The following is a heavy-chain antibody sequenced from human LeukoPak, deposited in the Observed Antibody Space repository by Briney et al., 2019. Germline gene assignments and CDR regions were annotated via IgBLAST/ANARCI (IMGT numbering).Heavy chain of an antibody. CDR2: ISGSGSNT. D-gene: IGHD3-22*01. J-gene: IGHJ6*02. CDR3: AMDVGGGYWFDGMDV. Sequence: GGSLRLSCAASGFTFSSYALTWVRQAPGKGLEWVSAISGSGSNTYYADSVKGRFIISRDNSKKTLDLQMDSLRAEDTAVYYCAMDVGGGYWFDGMDVWGQGTTVTVSS. CDR1: GFTFSSYA. V-gene: IGHV3-23*01.